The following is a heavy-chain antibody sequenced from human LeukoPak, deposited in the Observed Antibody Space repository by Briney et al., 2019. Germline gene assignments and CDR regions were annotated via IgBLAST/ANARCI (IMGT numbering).Heavy chain of an antibody. CDR3: ARGYYDILPGYYMGSWFAS. CDR2: IIAYSGKT. J-gene: IGHJ5*01. CDR1: GYTFTFYG. D-gene: IGHD3-9*01. Sequence: ASVKLSCKASGYTFTFYGISWERRAPGQGHEWMGWIIAYSGKTNYAQKLQGRVTMTTDASTSTAYMELRSLRSDDTAVYYCARGYYDILPGYYMGSWFASWGQGTLVTVSS. V-gene: IGHV1-18*01.